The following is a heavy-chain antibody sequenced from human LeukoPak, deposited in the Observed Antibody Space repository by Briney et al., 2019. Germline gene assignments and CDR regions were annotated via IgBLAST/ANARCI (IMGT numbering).Heavy chain of an antibody. CDR3: AKVTGKKDGSDSDY. CDR2: ISWNSGSI. Sequence: PGRSLRLSCAASGFTFDDYAMHWVRQAPGKGLEWVSGISWNSGSIDYADSVKGRFTISRDNAKNSLYLQMNSLRAEDTALYYCAKVTGKKDGSDSDYWGQGTLVTVSS. V-gene: IGHV3-9*01. J-gene: IGHJ4*02. CDR1: GFTFDDYA. D-gene: IGHD3-10*01.